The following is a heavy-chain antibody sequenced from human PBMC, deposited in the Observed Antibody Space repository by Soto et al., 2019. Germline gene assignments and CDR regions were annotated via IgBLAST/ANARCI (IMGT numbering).Heavy chain of an antibody. CDR3: ARDGIAAPRGVYFDY. D-gene: IGHD6-6*01. V-gene: IGHV3-53*02. CDR1: GFTVSSNY. J-gene: IGHJ4*02. CDR2: IYSGGST. Sequence: EVQLVETGGGLIQPGGSLRLSCAASGFTVSSNYMSWVRQAPGKGLEGVSVIYSGGSTYYADSVKGRFTISRDNSKNTLYLQMNSLRAEDTAVYYCARDGIAAPRGVYFDYWGQGTLVTVSS.